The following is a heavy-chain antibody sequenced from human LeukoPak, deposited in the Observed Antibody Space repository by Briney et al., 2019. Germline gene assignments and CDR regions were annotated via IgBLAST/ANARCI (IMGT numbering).Heavy chain of an antibody. D-gene: IGHD3-9*01. V-gene: IGHV3-74*01. Sequence: GGSLRLSCAASGFTFSSYWMHWVRQAPGKGLVWVSRINSDGSSTSYADSVKGRFTISRDNAKNTLYLQMNSLRAEDTAVYYCARGLRYFDWLFPPDAFDIWGQGTMVTVSS. CDR3: ARGLRYFDWLFPPDAFDI. CDR2: INSDGSST. CDR1: GFTFSSYW. J-gene: IGHJ3*02.